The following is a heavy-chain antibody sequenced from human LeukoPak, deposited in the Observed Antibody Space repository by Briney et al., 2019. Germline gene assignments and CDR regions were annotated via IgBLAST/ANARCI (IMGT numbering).Heavy chain of an antibody. D-gene: IGHD3-22*01. V-gene: IGHV3-48*01. CDR2: ITNSGNSK. CDR3: ARSRSSGYFTFDD. CDR1: EFTFSSYS. J-gene: IGHJ4*02. Sequence: PGGSLRLSCAASEFTFSSYSMNWVRQAPGKGLEWVSYITNSGNSKSYADSVKGRFTISRDNTKNSLYLQMNGLRAEDTAVYYCARSRSSGYFTFDDGGQGILVTVSS.